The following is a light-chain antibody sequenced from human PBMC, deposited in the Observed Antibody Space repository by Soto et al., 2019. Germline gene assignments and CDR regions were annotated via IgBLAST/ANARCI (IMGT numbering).Light chain of an antibody. CDR3: QQPNSYPPFT. V-gene: IGKV1-9*01. J-gene: IGKJ3*01. CDR1: QAIPSY. Sequence: DIQLTQSPSFLSASVGDGVTITCRASQAIPSYITWYQQQPGKAPKLLIYAVSTLQSGVPSRFSGRGFGTEFTLAISSLQPEDFATYYCQQPNSYPPFTFGPGTKVDV. CDR2: AVS.